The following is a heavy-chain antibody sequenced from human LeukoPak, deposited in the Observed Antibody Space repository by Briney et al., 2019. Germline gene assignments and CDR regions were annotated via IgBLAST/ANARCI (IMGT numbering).Heavy chain of an antibody. Sequence: ASVKVSCNASGYTFTSYYMHWVRQAPGQGLEWMGIINPSCGSTSYAQKFQGRANMTRDTSTTTVYMELSSLSSEATAVYYCASLASGSGNIWGQGTMVTVSS. V-gene: IGHV1-46*01. CDR2: INPSCGST. J-gene: IGHJ3*02. D-gene: IGHD6-19*01. CDR1: GYTFTSYY. CDR3: ASLASGSGNI.